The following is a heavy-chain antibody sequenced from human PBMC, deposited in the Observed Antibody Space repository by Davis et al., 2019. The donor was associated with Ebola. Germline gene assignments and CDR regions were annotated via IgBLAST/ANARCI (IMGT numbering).Heavy chain of an antibody. CDR2: MNPNSGNT. D-gene: IGHD6-13*01. CDR3: AIKTRQQDY. Sequence: AASVKVPCKASGYTFTSYDVNWVRQAPGQGLEWMGWMNPNSGNTGYAQKFQGRVTMTRDTSISTAYMELSSLRSEDAAVYYCAIKTRQQDYWGQGTLVTVSS. CDR1: GYTFTSYD. J-gene: IGHJ4*02. V-gene: IGHV1-8*01.